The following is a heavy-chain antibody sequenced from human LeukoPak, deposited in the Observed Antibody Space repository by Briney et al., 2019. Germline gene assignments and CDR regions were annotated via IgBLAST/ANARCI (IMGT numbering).Heavy chain of an antibody. V-gene: IGHV1-2*02. CDR2: INPNSGGT. CDR1: GYTFTGYY. CDR3: ARGDYYDSSGFDY. D-gene: IGHD3-22*01. Sequence: ASVKVSCKASGYTFTGYYMHWVRQAPGQGLEWMGWINPNSGGTNYARKFQGRVTMTRDTSISTAYMELSRLRSDDTAVYYCARGDYYDSSGFDYWGQGTLVTVYS. J-gene: IGHJ4*02.